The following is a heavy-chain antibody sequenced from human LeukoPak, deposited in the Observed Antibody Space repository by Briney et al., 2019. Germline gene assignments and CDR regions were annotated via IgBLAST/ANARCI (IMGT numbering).Heavy chain of an antibody. J-gene: IGHJ5*02. CDR3: ARVVGSGSYYSREWFDP. CDR1: GDSIGSGTFC. D-gene: IGHD3-10*01. V-gene: IGHV4-61*02. CDR2: ICASGST. Sequence: SETLSLTCPVSGDSIGSGTFCWNWVRQPAGTGLEWIGRICASGSTDYNPSLKSRVTISVDTSKNQFSLKLSSVTAADTAVYYCARVVGSGSYYSREWFDPWGQGTLVTVSS.